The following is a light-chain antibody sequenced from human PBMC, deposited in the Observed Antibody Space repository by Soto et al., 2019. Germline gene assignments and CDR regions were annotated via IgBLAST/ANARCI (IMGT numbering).Light chain of an antibody. CDR1: SSNIGNNA. J-gene: IGLJ2*01. CDR2: YDD. V-gene: IGLV1-36*01. CDR3: AAWDDSLHGVV. Sequence: QSVLTQSPSVSEAPRQRVTISCSGSSSNIGNNAVNWYQQLPGKAPKLLIYYDDLKPSGVSDRFSASKSGTSASLDISGLQSEDEADYYCAAWDDSLHGVVFGGGTKLTVL.